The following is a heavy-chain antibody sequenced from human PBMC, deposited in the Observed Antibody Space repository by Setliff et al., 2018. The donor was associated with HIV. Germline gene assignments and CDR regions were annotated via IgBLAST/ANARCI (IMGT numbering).Heavy chain of an antibody. CDR2: INHSGST. Sequence: KPSETLSLTCAVYGGSFSGSYWSWIRQPPGKGPEWIGEINHSGSTNYNPSLKSRVIISVDTSKNQFSLKLSSVTAADTAVYYCARETGDSAYFDYWGQGTLVTVS. J-gene: IGHJ4*02. D-gene: IGHD2-21*02. CDR1: GGSFSGSY. CDR3: ARETGDSAYFDY. V-gene: IGHV4-34*01.